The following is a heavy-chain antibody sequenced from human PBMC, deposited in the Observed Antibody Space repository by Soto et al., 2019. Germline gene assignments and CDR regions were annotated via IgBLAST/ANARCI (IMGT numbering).Heavy chain of an antibody. J-gene: IGHJ5*02. V-gene: IGHV4-39*01. D-gene: IGHD6-19*01. CDR1: GGSISSSSDY. CDR2: IYYSGST. Sequence: PSETLSLTCTVSGGSISSSSDYWGWIRQPPGKGLEWIGSIYYSGSTYYNSSLKSRLTISVDTSKNQLSLKLSSVTAADTAVYYCAVTKAVAGSRGWFDPWGQGILVTVSS. CDR3: AVTKAVAGSRGWFDP.